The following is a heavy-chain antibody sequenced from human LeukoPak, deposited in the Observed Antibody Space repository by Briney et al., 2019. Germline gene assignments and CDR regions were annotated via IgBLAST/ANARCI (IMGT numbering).Heavy chain of an antibody. CDR2: INHSGST. D-gene: IGHD2-21*02. V-gene: IGHV4-34*01. Sequence: SETPSLTCAVYGGSFSGYYWSWIRQPPGKGLEWIGEINHSGSTNYNPSLKSRVTISVDTSKNQFSLKLSSVTAADTAVYYCARGDVTAAPYFDYWGQGTLVTVSS. CDR1: GGSFSGYY. CDR3: ARGDVTAAPYFDY. J-gene: IGHJ4*02.